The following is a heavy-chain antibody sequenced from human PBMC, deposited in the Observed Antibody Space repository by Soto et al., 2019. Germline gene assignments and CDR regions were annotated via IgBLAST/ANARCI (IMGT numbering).Heavy chain of an antibody. V-gene: IGHV4-31*03. CDR2: ISYSGST. Sequence: QVQLQESGPGLVKPSQNLSVTCTVSGGSISSGGYYWSWIRQHPGKGLEWIGYISYSGSTYYNPSLESRVTISVDTSKNQFSLKLSSVTAADTAVYYCARDALSRDSIWGQGTLVTVST. CDR1: GGSISSGGYY. CDR3: ARDALSRDSI. J-gene: IGHJ4*02. D-gene: IGHD3-22*01.